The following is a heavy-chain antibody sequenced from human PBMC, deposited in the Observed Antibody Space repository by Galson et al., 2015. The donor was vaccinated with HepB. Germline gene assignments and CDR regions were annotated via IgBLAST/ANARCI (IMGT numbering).Heavy chain of an antibody. Sequence: SLRLSCAASGFTFSSYSMNWVRQAPGKGLEWVSSISSSSSYIYYADSVKGRFTISRDNAKNSLYLQMNSLRAEDTAVYYCARDGGGQQLVTGDYYYYGMDVCGQGTTVTVSS. D-gene: IGHD6-13*01. CDR3: ARDGGGQQLVTGDYYYYGMDV. J-gene: IGHJ6*02. CDR2: ISSSSSYI. V-gene: IGHV3-21*01. CDR1: GFTFSSYS.